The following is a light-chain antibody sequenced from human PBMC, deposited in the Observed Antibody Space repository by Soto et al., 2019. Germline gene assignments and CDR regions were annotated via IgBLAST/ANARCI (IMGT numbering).Light chain of an antibody. J-gene: IGKJ1*01. CDR1: QSVSSY. CDR2: DAS. CDR3: QPRSNSWT. V-gene: IGKV3-11*01. Sequence: EIVLTQSPATLSLSPGERATLSCRASQSVSSYLAWYQQKPGQAPRLLIYDASNRATGIPPRFSGSGSGTDFTLTISRLEPEDSAVYYCQPRSNSWTFGQGTKVEIK.